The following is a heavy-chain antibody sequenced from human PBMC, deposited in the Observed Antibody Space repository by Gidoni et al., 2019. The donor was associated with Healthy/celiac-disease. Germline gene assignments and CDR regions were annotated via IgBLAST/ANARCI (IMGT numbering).Heavy chain of an antibody. Sequence: EVQLVESGGGLVQPGRSLRLSCAASGFTFDDYAMHWVSGISWNSGSIGYADSVKGRFTISRDNAKNSLYLQMNSLRAEDTALYYCAKDAGLTISLYYCDYWGQGTLVTVSS. CDR1: GFTFDDYA. V-gene: IGHV3-9*01. D-gene: IGHD3-3*01. CDR3: AKDAGLTISLYYCDY. CDR2: ISWNSGSI. J-gene: IGHJ4*02.